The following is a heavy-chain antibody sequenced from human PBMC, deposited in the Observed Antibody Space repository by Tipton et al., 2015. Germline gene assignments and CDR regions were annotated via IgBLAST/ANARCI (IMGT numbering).Heavy chain of an antibody. Sequence: TLSLTCAVSGYSISSGYHWGWIRQPPGKGRKWIASFYHSGRTHYNPSLKSRVTISVDTSKNEVSLMLNCVTAADTAVYYCARDHSSWWDWGQGTLVTVSS. V-gene: IGHV4-38-2*02. D-gene: IGHD2-15*01. CDR3: ARDHSSWWD. CDR1: GYSISSGYH. J-gene: IGHJ4*02. CDR2: FYHSGRT.